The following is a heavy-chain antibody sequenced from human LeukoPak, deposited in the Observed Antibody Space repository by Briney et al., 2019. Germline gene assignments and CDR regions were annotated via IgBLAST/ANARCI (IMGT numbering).Heavy chain of an antibody. J-gene: IGHJ4*02. D-gene: IGHD3-22*01. CDR1: GGSISSSSYY. CDR2: IYYSGST. Sequence: SETLSLTCTVSGGSISSSSYYWGWIRQPPGKGLEWIGSIYYSGSTYYNPSLKSRITISVDTSKNQFSLKLSSVTAADTAVYYCARQPYDSSRYCDYWGQGTLVTVSS. V-gene: IGHV4-39*01. CDR3: ARQPYDSSRYCDY.